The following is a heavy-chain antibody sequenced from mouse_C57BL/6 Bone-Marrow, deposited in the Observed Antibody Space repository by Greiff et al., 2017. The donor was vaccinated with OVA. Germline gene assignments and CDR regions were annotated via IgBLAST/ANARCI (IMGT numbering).Heavy chain of an antibody. Sequence: DVQLVESGGGLVKPGGSLKLSCAASGFTFSSYAMSWVRQTPEKRLEWVATISDGGSYTYYPDNVKGRFTISRDNAKNNLYLQMSHLKSEDTAMYYCARDTPYDYDGGYWGQGTLVTVSA. CDR3: ARDTPYDYDGGY. CDR1: GFTFSSYA. J-gene: IGHJ3*01. CDR2: ISDGGSYT. V-gene: IGHV5-4*01. D-gene: IGHD2-4*01.